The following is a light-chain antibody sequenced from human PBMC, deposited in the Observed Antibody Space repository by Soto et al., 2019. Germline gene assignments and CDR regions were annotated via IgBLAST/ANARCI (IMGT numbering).Light chain of an antibody. V-gene: IGKV3-11*01. CDR2: DTS. Sequence: EIVLTQSPATLSLSPGERATLSCRASQSVSRFLVWYQQKPGQVPRLLIFDTSNRASGIPARFSGSGSGTDFTLTISSLESEDFAVYYCQQYFNWPLTFGGGTRVEIK. J-gene: IGKJ4*01. CDR3: QQYFNWPLT. CDR1: QSVSRF.